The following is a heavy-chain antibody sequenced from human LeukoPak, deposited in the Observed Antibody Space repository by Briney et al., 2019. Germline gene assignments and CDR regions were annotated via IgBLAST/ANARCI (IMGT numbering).Heavy chain of an antibody. J-gene: IGHJ4*02. CDR2: INPNSGGT. D-gene: IGHD3-22*01. CDR1: GYTFTGYY. V-gene: IGHV1-2*02. CDR3: ARDRPPHYYDSSGSCPDY. Sequence: ASVKVSCKASGYTFTGYYMHWVRQAPGQGLERMGWINPNSGGTNYAQKFQGRVTMTRDTSISTAYMELSRLRSDDTAVYYCARDRPPHYYDSSGSCPDYWGQGTLVTVSS.